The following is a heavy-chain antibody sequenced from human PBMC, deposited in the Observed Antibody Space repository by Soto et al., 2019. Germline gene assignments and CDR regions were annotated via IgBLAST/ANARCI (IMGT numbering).Heavy chain of an antibody. D-gene: IGHD2-2*01. J-gene: IGHJ1*01. V-gene: IGHV1-69*05. CDR3: ASPAQPNGSGMQEYFQH. CDR1: GCTFSSYA. Sequence: SVKVSCKASGCTFSSYAISCVRQAPGQVLEWMGGIIPIFGTANYAQKFQGRVTMTRDTSISTAYMELSRLRSDDTAVYYCASPAQPNGSGMQEYFQHWGQGTLVTVSS. CDR2: IIPIFGTA.